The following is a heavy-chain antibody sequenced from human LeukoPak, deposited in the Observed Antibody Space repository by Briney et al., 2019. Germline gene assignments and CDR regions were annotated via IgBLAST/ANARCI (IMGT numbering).Heavy chain of an antibody. CDR3: ASGTDSSAPDAFDI. CDR1: GGTFSSYA. D-gene: IGHD3-22*01. V-gene: IGHV1-69*05. J-gene: IGHJ3*02. CDR2: IIPIFGTA. Sequence: VASVKVSCKASGGTFSSYAISWVRQAPGQGLEWMGGIIPIFGTANYAQKFQGRVTITTDESTSTAYMELSSLRSEDTAVYYCASGTDSSAPDAFDIWGQGTMVTVSS.